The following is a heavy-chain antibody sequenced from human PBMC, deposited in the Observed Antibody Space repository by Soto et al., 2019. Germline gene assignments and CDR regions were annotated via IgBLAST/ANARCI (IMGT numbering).Heavy chain of an antibody. D-gene: IGHD6-19*01. CDR2: INAGNGNT. CDR1: GYTFTTXX. V-gene: IGHV1-3*01. J-gene: IGHJ4*02. CDR3: ARDDAVAGNINFDH. Sequence: QVQLVQSGAEVKKPGASVKVSCKASGYTFTTXXXXXXXXXXXQRLEWMGWINAGNGNTKYLQKFQGRVTITTDTSASTAHMELSSLRSDDTAVYYCARDDAVAGNINFDHWGQGTLVTVS.